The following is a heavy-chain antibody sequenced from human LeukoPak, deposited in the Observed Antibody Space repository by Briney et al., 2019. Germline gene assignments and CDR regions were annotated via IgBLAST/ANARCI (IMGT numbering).Heavy chain of an antibody. V-gene: IGHV3-23*01. J-gene: IGHJ4*02. D-gene: IGHD2-15*01. CDR1: GFTFSSYA. Sequence: GASLRLSCAASGFTFSSYAMSWVRQAPGKGLEWVSAISGSGGSTYYADSVKGRFTISRDNSKNTLYLQMNSLRAEDTAVYYCAKGSRYCSGGSCYPADYWGQGTLVTVSS. CDR2: ISGSGGST. CDR3: AKGSRYCSGGSCYPADY.